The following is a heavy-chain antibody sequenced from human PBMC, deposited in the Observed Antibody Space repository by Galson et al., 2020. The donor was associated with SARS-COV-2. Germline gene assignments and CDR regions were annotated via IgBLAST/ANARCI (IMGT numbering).Heavy chain of an antibody. CDR1: GFTFSSYG. CDR2: IWYDGSNK. Sequence: GGSLRLSCAASGFTFSSYGMHWVRQAPGKRLEWVAVIWYDGSNKYYADSVKGRFTISRDNSKNTLYLQMNSLRAEDTAVYYCARDLALGQQLVNYWGQGTLVTVSS. D-gene: IGHD6-13*01. CDR3: ARDLALGQQLVNY. J-gene: IGHJ4*02. V-gene: IGHV3-33*01.